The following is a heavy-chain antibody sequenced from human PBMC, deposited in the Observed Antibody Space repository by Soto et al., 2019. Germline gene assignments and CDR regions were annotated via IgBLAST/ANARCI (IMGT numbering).Heavy chain of an antibody. Sequence: EVQLVESGGGLVQPGESLRLSCAASGITVSSNYMSWVRQAPGKGLEWVSVIYSGGSTYYADSVKGRFTISSDNSKNTLYLQMNSLRAEDTAVYYCARDFYYYGSGTMGGYFDYWGQGNLVTVSS. CDR2: IYSGGST. CDR3: ARDFYYYGSGTMGGYFDY. J-gene: IGHJ4*02. CDR1: GITVSSNY. D-gene: IGHD3-10*01. V-gene: IGHV3-66*01.